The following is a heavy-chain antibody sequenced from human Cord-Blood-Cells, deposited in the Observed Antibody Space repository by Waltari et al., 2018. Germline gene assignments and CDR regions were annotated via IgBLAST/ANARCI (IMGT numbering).Heavy chain of an antibody. Sequence: QVQLQQWGAGLLKPSETLSLTCAVYGGSFSGYYWSWIRQPPGKGLEWIGEINHSGSTNYNPSLKSRVTISVDTSKNQFSLKLSSVNAADTAVYYCANTYYYGSGSYDYWGQGTLVTVSS. D-gene: IGHD3-10*01. CDR1: GGSFSGYY. CDR3: ANTYYYGSGSYDY. V-gene: IGHV4-34*01. J-gene: IGHJ4*02. CDR2: INHSGST.